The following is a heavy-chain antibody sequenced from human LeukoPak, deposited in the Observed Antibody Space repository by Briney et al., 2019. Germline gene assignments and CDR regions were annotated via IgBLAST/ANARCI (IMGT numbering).Heavy chain of an antibody. CDR2: ISYDGSNK. D-gene: IGHD6-19*01. Sequence: PGRSLRLSCAASGFTFSSYAMHWVRQAPDKGLEWVAVISYDGSNKYYADSVKGRFTISRDNSKNTLYLQMNSLRAEDTAVYYCAREREAQWLPLLGYWGQGTLVTVSS. CDR1: GFTFSSYA. J-gene: IGHJ4*02. V-gene: IGHV3-30*04. CDR3: AREREAQWLPLLGY.